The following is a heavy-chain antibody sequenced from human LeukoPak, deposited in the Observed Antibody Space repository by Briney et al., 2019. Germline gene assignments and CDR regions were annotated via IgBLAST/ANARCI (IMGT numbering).Heavy chain of an antibody. D-gene: IGHD5-12*01. CDR1: GGSISSTGYY. V-gene: IGHV4-39*01. CDR3: ARRDIVATIDS. CDR2: ISYSGTT. Sequence: SETLSLTCTVSGGSISSTGYYWAWIRRPPGKGLEWVGSISYSGTTFYNPSLKSRVTVSGDTSKNQFSLKLSSLTAADTAVYYCARRDIVATIDSWGQGTLVTVSS. J-gene: IGHJ4*02.